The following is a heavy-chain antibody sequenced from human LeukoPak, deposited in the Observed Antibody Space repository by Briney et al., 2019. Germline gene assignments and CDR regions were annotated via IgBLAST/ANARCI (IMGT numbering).Heavy chain of an antibody. D-gene: IGHD3-22*01. CDR2: VSGSGGST. V-gene: IGHV3-23*01. CDR1: GFMFTSYA. J-gene: IGHJ4*02. Sequence: GGSLKLSCAASGFMFTSYAMNWVRHAPGKGLEWVSSVSGSGGSTYYADSVKGRFTISRDNSKNTLYLQMNSLRAEDTAVYYCAKDSPNHYDSSGYYIPSYYFDYWGQGTLVTVSS. CDR3: AKDSPNHYDSSGYYIPSYYFDY.